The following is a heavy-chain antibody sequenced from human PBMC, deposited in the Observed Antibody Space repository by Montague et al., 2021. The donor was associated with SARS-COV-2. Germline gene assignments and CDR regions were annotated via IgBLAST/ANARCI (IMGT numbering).Heavy chain of an antibody. CDR3: ARDFRTYYYGSGSSSYGMDA. CDR1: GFTFSSYE. V-gene: IGHV3-48*03. Sequence: SLRLSCAASGFTFSSYEMNWVRQAPGKGLEWVSYITSSGSTIYYADSVMGRFTISRDNAKRSVYLQMNSLRAEDTAVYYCARDFRTYYYGSGSSSYGMDAWGQGTTVTVSS. CDR2: ITSSGSTI. J-gene: IGHJ6*02. D-gene: IGHD3-10*01.